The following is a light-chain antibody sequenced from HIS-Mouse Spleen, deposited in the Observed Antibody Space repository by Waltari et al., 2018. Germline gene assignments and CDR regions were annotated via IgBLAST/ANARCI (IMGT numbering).Light chain of an antibody. CDR2: DDS. Sequence: SYVLTQPPSVSVAPGTTARITCGGNHLGSKSVHWYQQKPGQAPVLVVYDDSDRPSGIPERFSGSNSGNTATLTISRVEAGGEADYYCQVWDSSSDHVVFGGGTKLTVL. V-gene: IGLV3-21*03. CDR3: QVWDSSSDHVV. CDR1: HLGSKS. J-gene: IGLJ2*01.